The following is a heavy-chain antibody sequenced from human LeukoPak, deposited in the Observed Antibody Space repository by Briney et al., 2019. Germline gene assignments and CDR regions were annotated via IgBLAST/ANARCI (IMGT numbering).Heavy chain of an antibody. J-gene: IGHJ4*02. V-gene: IGHV3-48*03. CDR2: VSSSGSTI. Sequence: PGGSLRLSCAASGFTFSSYEMNWVRQAPGKGLEWVSYVSSSGSTIYYADSVKGRFTISRDNAKNTLHLQMNSLRAEDTAVYYCAKEEIVGAYDYFDYWGQGTLVTVSS. CDR1: GFTFSSYE. CDR3: AKEEIVGAYDYFDY. D-gene: IGHD1-26*01.